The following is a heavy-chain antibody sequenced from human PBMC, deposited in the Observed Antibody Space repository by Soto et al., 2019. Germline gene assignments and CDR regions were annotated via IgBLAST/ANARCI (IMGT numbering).Heavy chain of an antibody. V-gene: IGHV3-74*01. CDR1: GFTFSNYW. CDR2: ISGDGRFT. J-gene: IGHJ4*02. D-gene: IGHD2-21*01. CDR3: ARMGGGWGNFDY. Sequence: GGSLRLSXGASGFTFSNYWMHWVRQAPGEGLVWVSRISGDGRFTRFADSVKGRFTISRDNAKNTLHLQMDSLRVEDTAVYYCARMGGGWGNFDYWGQGALVTVSS.